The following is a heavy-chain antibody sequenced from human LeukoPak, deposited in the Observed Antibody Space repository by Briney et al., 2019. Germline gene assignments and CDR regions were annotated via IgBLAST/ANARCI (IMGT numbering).Heavy chain of an antibody. J-gene: IGHJ6*02. Sequence: PGGSLRLSCAASGFTFSSYAMSWVRQAPGKGLEWVSAISGSGGSTYYADSVKGRFTISRDNSKNTLYLQMNSLRAEDTAVYYSGCAPGIAVAYYYYGMDVWGQGTTVTVSS. V-gene: IGHV3-23*01. CDR3: GCAPGIAVAYYYYGMDV. CDR1: GFTFSSYA. CDR2: ISGSGGST. D-gene: IGHD6-19*01.